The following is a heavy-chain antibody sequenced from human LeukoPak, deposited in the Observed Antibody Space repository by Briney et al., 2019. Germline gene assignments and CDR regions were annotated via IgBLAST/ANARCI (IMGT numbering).Heavy chain of an antibody. D-gene: IGHD7-27*01. CDR3: ATGLGTSPN. CDR1: GCTFSSYS. CDR2: INSSSSNI. Sequence: PGGSLTLTCAASGCTFSSYSMNWVRRPAGKGLEWVASINSSSSNIYYAALVSGRFTISRDNAKHSLYLQMNGLSAETTAVYYFATGLGTSPNWGQGTLVTVSS. J-gene: IGHJ4*02. V-gene: IGHV3-21*01.